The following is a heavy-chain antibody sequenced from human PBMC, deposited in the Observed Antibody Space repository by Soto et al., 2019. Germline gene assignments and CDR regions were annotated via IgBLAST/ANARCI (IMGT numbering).Heavy chain of an antibody. CDR1: GYTFTSYG. V-gene: IGHV1-18*01. D-gene: IGHD6-6*01. Sequence: QVQLVQSGAEVKKPGASVKVSCKASGYTFTSYGISWVRQAPGQGLEWMGWISAYNGNTNYAQKLQGRVTMTTDTSTSTAYMELRSLRSDDTAVYYCAREVMAARPYYYYGMDVWGQGTTVTVSS. CDR2: ISAYNGNT. CDR3: AREVMAARPYYYYGMDV. J-gene: IGHJ6*02.